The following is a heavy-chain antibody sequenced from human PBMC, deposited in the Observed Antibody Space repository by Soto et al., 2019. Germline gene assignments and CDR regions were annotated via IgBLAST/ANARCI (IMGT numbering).Heavy chain of an antibody. CDR2: ISSSSTIT. CDR3: TKEKAVIHSGYDAFDI. J-gene: IGHJ3*02. Sequence: GGSLRLSCAASGFTFSSYEMDWFRQAPGKGLEWVAHISSSSTITYYGDSVKGRFTISRDNADNSLYLQLNSLRAEETAVYYCTKEKAVIHSGYDAFDIWGRGTMVTVSS. V-gene: IGHV3-48*03. CDR1: GFTFSSYE. D-gene: IGHD5-12*01.